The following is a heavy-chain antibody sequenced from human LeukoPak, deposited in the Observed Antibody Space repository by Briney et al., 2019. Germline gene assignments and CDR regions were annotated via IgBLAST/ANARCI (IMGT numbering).Heavy chain of an antibody. CDR3: ARRINTAMVYYFDY. CDR1: GXSISSSSYY. J-gene: IGHJ4*02. CDR2: IYYSGST. V-gene: IGHV4-39*01. D-gene: IGHD5-18*01. Sequence: PSETLSLTCTVSGXSISSSSYYWGWIRQPPGKGLEWIGSIYYSGSTYYNPSLKGRVTISVDTSKNQFSLKLSSVTAADTAVYYCARRINTAMVYYFDYWGQGTLVTVSS.